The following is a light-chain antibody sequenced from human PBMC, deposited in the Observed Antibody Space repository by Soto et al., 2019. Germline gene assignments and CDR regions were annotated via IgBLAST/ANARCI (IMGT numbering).Light chain of an antibody. CDR3: QQLKSYPWT. V-gene: IGKV1-9*01. CDR1: QGISSY. J-gene: IGKJ1*01. Sequence: DIQLTQSPSFLSASVGDRVTITCRASQGISSYLAWYQQKPGKAPKLLIYAASTLQSGVPSRFSGSGSGTECTLTISSLQPEDFGTYYCQQLKSYPWTFGQGTKVEIK. CDR2: AAS.